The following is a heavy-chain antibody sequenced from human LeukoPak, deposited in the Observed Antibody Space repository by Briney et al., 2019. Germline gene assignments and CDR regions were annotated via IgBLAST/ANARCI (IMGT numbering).Heavy chain of an antibody. D-gene: IGHD3-10*01. Sequence: KPSETLSLTCTVSGYSISSGYYWGWIRQPPGKGLEWIGSIYHSGSTYYNPSLKSRVTISVDTSKNQFSLKLSSVTAADTAVYYCARLWDYYGSGQTDYWGQGTLVTVSS. V-gene: IGHV4-38-2*02. J-gene: IGHJ4*02. CDR1: GYSISSGYY. CDR2: IYHSGST. CDR3: ARLWDYYGSGQTDY.